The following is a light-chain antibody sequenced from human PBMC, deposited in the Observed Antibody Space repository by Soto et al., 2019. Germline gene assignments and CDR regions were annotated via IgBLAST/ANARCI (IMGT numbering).Light chain of an antibody. CDR1: QTVNGNS. CDR3: QQCGSLPGT. Sequence: ETVLTQSPGTLSLSPGERATLSCRASQTVNGNSLGWYQQKPGQAPRLLIYDTSSRATGIPDRFSGSGSGTDFTLTSSRLEPEDFAVYYCQQCGSLPGTFGQGTRVDI. J-gene: IGKJ1*01. CDR2: DTS. V-gene: IGKV3-20*01.